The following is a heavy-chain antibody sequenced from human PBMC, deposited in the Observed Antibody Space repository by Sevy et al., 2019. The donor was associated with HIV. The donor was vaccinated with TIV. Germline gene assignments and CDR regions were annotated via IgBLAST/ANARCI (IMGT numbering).Heavy chain of an antibody. CDR2: ISFDATNK. D-gene: IGHD1-1*01. CDR1: GFTFNRYS. Sequence: GGSLRLSCAASGFTFNRYSMHWVRQAPGKWLEWVATISFDATNKHYPDSVKGRFTISRDNFHNSLFLQMDSLRPEDTAVYYCALERLSSDVAEYFQNWGQGTLVTVSS. J-gene: IGHJ1*01. CDR3: ALERLSSDVAEYFQN. V-gene: IGHV3-30-3*01.